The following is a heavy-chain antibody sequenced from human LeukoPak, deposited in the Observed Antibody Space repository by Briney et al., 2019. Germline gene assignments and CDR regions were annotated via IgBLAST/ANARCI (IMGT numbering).Heavy chain of an antibody. CDR3: ARPLTGTSWYYFDY. CDR2: INPNSADT. V-gene: IGHV1-2*02. Sequence: GASVKVSCKASGYTFTDYYVHWVRQARGQGLEWMGWINPNSADTSYAQKFRGRVIMTRDTSINTAYVVLSGLKSDDTAVYYCARPLTGTSWYYFDYWGQGTLVTVSS. CDR1: GYTFTDYY. D-gene: IGHD1-7*01. J-gene: IGHJ4*02.